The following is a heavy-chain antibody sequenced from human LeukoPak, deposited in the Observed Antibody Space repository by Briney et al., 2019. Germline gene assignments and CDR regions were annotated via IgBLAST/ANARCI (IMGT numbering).Heavy chain of an antibody. V-gene: IGHV4-39*01. CDR3: ARQTGSGMFILP. D-gene: IGHD3-3*01. CDR1: GVSISSSNSY. Sequence: SETLSLTCTVSGVSISSSNSYWGWIRQPPGKGLEWIGSIYYSGNTYYNASLKSQVSISIDTSKNQFSLRLTSVTAADTAVYYCARQTGSGMFILPGGQGTLVTVSS. J-gene: IGHJ4*02. CDR2: IYYSGNT.